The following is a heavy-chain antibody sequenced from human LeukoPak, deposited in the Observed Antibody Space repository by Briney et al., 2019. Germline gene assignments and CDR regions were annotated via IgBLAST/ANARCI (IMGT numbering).Heavy chain of an antibody. Sequence: SETLSLTCIVSGGSISSYYWSWIRQPPGKGLEWIGYNSGSTNYNPSLKSRVTISVDTSKNQFSLKLNSVTAADTAVYYCARDGYDSSGYRRPLDFWGQGTLVTVSS. CDR1: GGSISSYY. CDR3: ARDGYDSSGYRRPLDF. V-gene: IGHV4-59*01. CDR2: NSGST. J-gene: IGHJ4*02. D-gene: IGHD3-22*01.